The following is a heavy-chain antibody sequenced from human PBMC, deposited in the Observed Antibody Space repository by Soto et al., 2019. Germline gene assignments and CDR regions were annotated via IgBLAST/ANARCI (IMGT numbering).Heavy chain of an antibody. D-gene: IGHD3-9*01. J-gene: IGHJ4*02. CDR3: ARPDILTGLDY. V-gene: IGHV3-66*01. CDR1: GFTVSSNY. Sequence: EVQLVESGGGLVQPGGSLRLSCAASGFTVSSNYMSWVRQAPGKGLEWVSVIYSGGSTYYADSVKGRFTISRDNSKNTRYLQMNSLRAEDTAVYYCARPDILTGLDYWGQGTLVTVSS. CDR2: IYSGGST.